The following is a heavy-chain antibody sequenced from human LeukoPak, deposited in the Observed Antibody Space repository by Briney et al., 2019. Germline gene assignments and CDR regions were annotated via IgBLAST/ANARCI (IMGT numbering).Heavy chain of an antibody. V-gene: IGHV4-39*01. Sequence: SETLSLTCTVSGGSISRSSYYWGWVRQPPGKGLDWIGSIYYSGSTYYNPSLKSRVTISVDTSKNRFSLKLTSVTAADTAVYYYARRIPTFFFDYWGQGTLVTVSS. D-gene: IGHD2-21*01. J-gene: IGHJ4*02. CDR1: GGSISRSSYY. CDR2: IYYSGST. CDR3: ARRIPTFFFDY.